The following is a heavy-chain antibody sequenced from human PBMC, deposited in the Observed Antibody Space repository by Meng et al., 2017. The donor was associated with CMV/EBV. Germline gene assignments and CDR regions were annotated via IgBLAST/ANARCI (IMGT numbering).Heavy chain of an antibody. Sequence: GGSLRLSCAASGFTFSDYYMSWIRQAPGKGLEWVSYISSSGSTIYYADSVKGRFTISRDNAKNSLDLQMNSLRAEDTAVYYCARDKTYYYDSSGLLGGWGQGTLVTVSS. CDR1: GFTFSDYY. CDR2: ISSSGSTI. CDR3: ARDKTYYYDSSGLLGG. D-gene: IGHD3-22*01. J-gene: IGHJ4*02. V-gene: IGHV3-11*04.